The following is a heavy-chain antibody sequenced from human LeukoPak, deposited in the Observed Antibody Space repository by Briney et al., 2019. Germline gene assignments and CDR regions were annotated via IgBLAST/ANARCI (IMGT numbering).Heavy chain of an antibody. CDR2: INHSGST. CDR3: ARGVWGSYRSVYYFDY. Sequence: PSETLSLTRAVYGGSFSGYYWSWIRQPPGKGLEWIGEINHSGSTNYNPSLKSRVTISVDTSKNQFSLKLSSVTAADTAVYYCARGVWGSYRSVYYFDYWGQGTLVTVSS. D-gene: IGHD3-16*02. V-gene: IGHV4-34*01. J-gene: IGHJ4*02. CDR1: GGSFSGYY.